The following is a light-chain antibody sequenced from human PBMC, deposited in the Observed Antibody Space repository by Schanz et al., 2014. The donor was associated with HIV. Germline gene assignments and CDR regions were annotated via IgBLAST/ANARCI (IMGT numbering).Light chain of an antibody. J-gene: IGLJ2*01. V-gene: IGLV2-14*03. Sequence: QSALTQPASVSGSPGQSITISCAGTSSDIGDYNHVSWYQQQPGKVPKLMIYDVNNRPSGISDRFSGSKSGNTASLTISGLQAEDEADYSCCSYAGSSSPVVFGGGTKLTVL. CDR2: DVN. CDR3: CSYAGSSSPVV. CDR1: SSDIGDYNH.